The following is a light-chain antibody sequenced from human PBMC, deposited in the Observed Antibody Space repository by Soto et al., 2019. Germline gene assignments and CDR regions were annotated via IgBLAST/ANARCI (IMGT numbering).Light chain of an antibody. CDR3: QQYNYYWT. V-gene: IGKV1-5*01. J-gene: IGKJ1*01. CDR1: QSISSW. Sequence: DIQMTQSPSALSASVGDRVTINCRASQSISSWLAWYQQKPGKAPKLLIYDASSLESGVPSRFSGSGSETEFTLTISSLQPDDFATYYCQQYNYYWTFGQGTKVEIK. CDR2: DAS.